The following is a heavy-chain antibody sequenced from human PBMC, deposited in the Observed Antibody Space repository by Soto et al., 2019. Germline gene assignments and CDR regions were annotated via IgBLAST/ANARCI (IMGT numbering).Heavy chain of an antibody. CDR1: VGTFSSYA. Sequence: GASVKVSCKASVGTFSSYAISWVRQAPGQGLEWMGGIIPIFGTANYAQKFQGRVTITADKSTSTAYMELSSLRSEDTAVYYCARGLRDFWSCYYFPYYYGMDVWGQGTTVTVSS. J-gene: IGHJ6*02. V-gene: IGHV1-69*06. CDR2: IIPIFGTA. CDR3: ARGLRDFWSCYYFPYYYGMDV. D-gene: IGHD3-3*01.